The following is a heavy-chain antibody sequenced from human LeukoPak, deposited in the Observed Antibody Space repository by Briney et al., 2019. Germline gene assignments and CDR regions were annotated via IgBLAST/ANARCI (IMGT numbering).Heavy chain of an antibody. V-gene: IGHV3-66*01. D-gene: IGHD2-21*02. CDR2: IYSGGDT. Sequence: GGSLRLSCAASGFTFSNAWMSWVRQAPGKGLEWVSVIYSGGDTYYADSVKGRFTISRDTSKNTLYLQINSLRAEDTAVYYCARGGGAFCGTNCYRNFDYWGQGTLVTVSS. CDR1: GFTFSNAW. J-gene: IGHJ4*02. CDR3: ARGGGAFCGTNCYRNFDY.